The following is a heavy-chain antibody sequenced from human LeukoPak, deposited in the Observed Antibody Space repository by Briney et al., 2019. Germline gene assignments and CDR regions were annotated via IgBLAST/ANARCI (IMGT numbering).Heavy chain of an antibody. D-gene: IGHD3-10*01. V-gene: IGHV4-38-2*02. CDR3: ARGRVRGVIITGYYYYYMDV. CDR1: GYSISSGYY. Sequence: SETLSLTCTVSGYSISSGYYWGWIRQPPGQGLEWIGSIYHSGSTYYNPSLKSRVTISVDTSKNQFSLKLSSVTAADTAVYYCARGRVRGVIITGYYYYYMDVWGKGTTVTVSS. J-gene: IGHJ6*03. CDR2: IYHSGST.